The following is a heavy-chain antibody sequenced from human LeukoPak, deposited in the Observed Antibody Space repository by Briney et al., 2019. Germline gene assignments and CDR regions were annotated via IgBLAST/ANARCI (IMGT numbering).Heavy chain of an antibody. CDR3: ARQSTYDILTGYPQAFDY. D-gene: IGHD3-9*01. V-gene: IGHV4-59*08. CDR2: IYYSGST. J-gene: IGHJ4*02. CDR1: SGSISSYY. Sequence: SETLSLTCTISSGSISSYYWSWIRQPPGKGLEWIGYIYYSGSTNYNPSLKSRVTISVDTSKNQFSLKLSSVTAADTAVYYCARQSTYDILTGYPQAFDYWGQGTLVTVSS.